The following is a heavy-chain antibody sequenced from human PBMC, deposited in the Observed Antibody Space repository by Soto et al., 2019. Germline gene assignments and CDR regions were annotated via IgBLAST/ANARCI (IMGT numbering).Heavy chain of an antibody. Sequence: PSETRSLTRTVCRDTRTSYSWGRILQAPGKGLEWIGHIHNSGTSTHNPSLNGRVTISIDMSKKQFSLKLTSLTSADTAVYYCARELSAAGNWFDPWGQVTLVTVSS. CDR3: ARELSAAGNWFDP. CDR2: IHNSGTS. V-gene: IGHV4-59*01. CDR1: RDTRTSYS. D-gene: IGHD6-13*01. J-gene: IGHJ5*02.